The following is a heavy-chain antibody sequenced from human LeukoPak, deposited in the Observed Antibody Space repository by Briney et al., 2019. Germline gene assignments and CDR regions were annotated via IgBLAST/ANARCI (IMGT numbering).Heavy chain of an antibody. CDR3: ARDGFTWMGDAFDI. Sequence: SETLSLTCTVSGGSISSGSYYWSWIRQPAGKGLEWIVRIYTSGSTNYNPSLKSRVTISVDTSKNQFSLKLSSVTAADTAVYYCARDGFTWMGDAFDIWGQGTMATVSS. CDR1: GGSISSGSYY. J-gene: IGHJ3*02. V-gene: IGHV4-61*02. D-gene: IGHD3-16*01. CDR2: IYTSGST.